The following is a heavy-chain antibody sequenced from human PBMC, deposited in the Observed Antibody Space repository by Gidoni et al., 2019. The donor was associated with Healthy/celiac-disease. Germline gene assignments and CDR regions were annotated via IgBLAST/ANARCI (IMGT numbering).Heavy chain of an antibody. CDR2: ISYDGSNK. J-gene: IGHJ4*02. D-gene: IGHD6-19*01. Sequence: QVQLVESGGGVVQPGRSVTLACAAAGFHFSSYAMHWVRQAPGKGLEWVAVISYDGSNKYYADSVKGRFTISRDNSKNTLYLQMNSLRAEDTAVYYCARDPGSGYSSGWFDYWGQGTLVTVSS. V-gene: IGHV3-30*04. CDR1: GFHFSSYA. CDR3: ARDPGSGYSSGWFDY.